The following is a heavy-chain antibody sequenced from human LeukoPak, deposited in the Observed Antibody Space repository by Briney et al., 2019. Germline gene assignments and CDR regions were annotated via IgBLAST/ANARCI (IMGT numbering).Heavy chain of an antibody. V-gene: IGHV1-3*01. CDR2: ITAANGNT. D-gene: IGHD3-10*01. J-gene: IGHJ4*02. Sequence: GASVKVSCKTSGYTFTNYALHWVRQAPGQRPEWMGWITAANGNTKYSQNFQGRVAITRDISASTAYMELSSLRSEDTAVYYCASLLGVRGVIRYYFDYWGQGTLVTVSS. CDR3: ASLLGVRGVIRYYFDY. CDR1: GYTFTNYA.